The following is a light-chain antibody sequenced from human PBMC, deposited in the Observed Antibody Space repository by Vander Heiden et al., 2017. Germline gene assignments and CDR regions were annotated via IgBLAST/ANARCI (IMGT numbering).Light chain of an antibody. CDR3: QEANHFPLT. CDR2: DVS. Sequence: DIQMTQSPSSVSASVGDRVTITCRASQVISSWLAWYQQKPGRAPNLLIYDVSSLQSGVPSRFSGSGSGTNFTLTISSLQPEDFATYFCQEANHFPLTFGGGTKVEIK. CDR1: QVISSW. V-gene: IGKV1-12*01. J-gene: IGKJ4*01.